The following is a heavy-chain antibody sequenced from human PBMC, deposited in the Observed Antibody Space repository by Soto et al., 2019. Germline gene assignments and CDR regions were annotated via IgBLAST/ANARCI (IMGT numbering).Heavy chain of an antibody. Sequence: QVQLVESGGGVVQPGRSLRLSCAASGFTFSSYAMHWVRQAPGKGPEWVAVISYDGSNKYYADSVKGRFTISRDNSKNTLYLQMNSLRAEDTAVYYCGRETSSPNAFDIWGQGTMVTVSS. J-gene: IGHJ3*02. D-gene: IGHD6-13*01. CDR2: ISYDGSNK. CDR3: GRETSSPNAFDI. CDR1: GFTFSSYA. V-gene: IGHV3-30-3*01.